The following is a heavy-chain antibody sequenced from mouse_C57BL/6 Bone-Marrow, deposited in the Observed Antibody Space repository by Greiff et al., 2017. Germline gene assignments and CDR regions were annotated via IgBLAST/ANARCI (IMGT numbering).Heavy chain of an antibody. V-gene: IGHV1-81*01. CDR3: ARGGYYYGSSPWFAY. J-gene: IGHJ3*01. CDR1: GYTFTSSG. D-gene: IGHD1-1*01. Sequence: VQLQQSGAELARPGASVKLSCKASGYTFTSSGISWVKQRTGQGLEWIGEIYPRSGNTYYNEKFKGKATLTADKSSSTAYMELRSLTSEDSAVYFCARGGYYYGSSPWFAYWGQGTLVTVSA. CDR2: IYPRSGNT.